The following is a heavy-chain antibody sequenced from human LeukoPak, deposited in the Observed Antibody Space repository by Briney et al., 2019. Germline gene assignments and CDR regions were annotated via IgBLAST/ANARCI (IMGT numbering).Heavy chain of an antibody. CDR1: GYTFTSYT. D-gene: IGHD6-13*01. J-gene: IGHJ5*02. CDR3: ARDPGGAAGDWFDP. Sequence: ASVKVSCKASGYTFTSYTMNWVRQAPGQGLEWMGWINTNTGNPTYAQGFTGRFVFSLDTSVSTAYLQISSLKAEDTAVYYCARDPGGAAGDWFDPWGQGTLVTVSS. V-gene: IGHV7-4-1*02. CDR2: INTNTGNP.